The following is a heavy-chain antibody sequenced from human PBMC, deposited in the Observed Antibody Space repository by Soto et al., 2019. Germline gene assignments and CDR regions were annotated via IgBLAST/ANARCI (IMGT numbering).Heavy chain of an antibody. Sequence: QVHLVQSGTEVKKPGSSVKVSCKASGGTFSSSGFSWVRQAPGQGLEGRGMIVPSLDTTNYAQKFQARVTITADEVTSTAYMELRRLGSEDTAVYYCARWPQPRYTADPYAVDVWGQGTRVIVSS. V-gene: IGHV1-69*11. D-gene: IGHD3-16*02. CDR3: ARWPQPRYTADPYAVDV. J-gene: IGHJ6*02. CDR1: GGTFSSSG. CDR2: IVPSLDTT.